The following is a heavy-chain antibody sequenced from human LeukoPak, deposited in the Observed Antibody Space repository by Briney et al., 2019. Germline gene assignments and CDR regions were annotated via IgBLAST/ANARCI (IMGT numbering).Heavy chain of an antibody. V-gene: IGHV1-2*06. CDR1: GYSFTAYY. CDR3: ARVSYGDDATPFDY. CDR2: INPNSGGA. D-gene: IGHD4-17*01. J-gene: IGHJ4*02. Sequence: ASVKVSCKASGYSFTAYYMHWVRQAPGQGLEWMGRINPNSGGADYAQKFQGRVTMTRDTSISTAYMELSSLRSDDTAVYYCARVSYGDDATPFDYWGQGTLVTASS.